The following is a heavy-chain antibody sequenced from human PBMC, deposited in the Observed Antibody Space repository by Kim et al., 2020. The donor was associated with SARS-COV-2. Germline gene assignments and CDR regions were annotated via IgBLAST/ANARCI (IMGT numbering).Heavy chain of an antibody. V-gene: IGHV1-58*01. CDR3: AAEGDIVATIGGYYYYGMDV. D-gene: IGHD5-12*01. Sequence: SVKVSCKASGFTFTSSAVQWVRQARGQRLEWIGWIVVGSGNTNYAKKFQERVTITRDMSTSTAYMELSSLRSEDTAVYYCAAEGDIVATIGGYYYYGMDVWGQGTTVTVSS. CDR1: GFTFTSSA. CDR2: IVVGSGNT. J-gene: IGHJ6*02.